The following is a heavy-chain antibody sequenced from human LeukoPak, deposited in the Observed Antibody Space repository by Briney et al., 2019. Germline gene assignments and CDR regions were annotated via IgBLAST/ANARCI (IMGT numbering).Heavy chain of an antibody. V-gene: IGHV4-59*01. CDR2: IYYSGST. Sequence: SETLSLTCTVSGGSISSYYWSWIRQPPGKGLEWIGYIYYSGSTNYNPSLKSRVTISVDTSKNQFSLKLSSVTAADTAVYYCARDGGYSSSWFPFDYWGQGNLVTVSS. CDR3: ARDGGYSSSWFPFDY. J-gene: IGHJ4*02. CDR1: GGSISSYY. D-gene: IGHD6-13*01.